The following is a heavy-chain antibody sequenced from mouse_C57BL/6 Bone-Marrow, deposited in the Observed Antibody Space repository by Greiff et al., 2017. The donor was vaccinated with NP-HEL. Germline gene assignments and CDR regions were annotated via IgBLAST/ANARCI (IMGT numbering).Heavy chain of an antibody. CDR2: IGPGSGST. V-gene: IGHV1-77*01. CDR3: AIWLRQRRYYAMDY. J-gene: IGHJ4*01. CDR1: GYTFTDYY. D-gene: IGHD2-2*01. Sequence: VQLQQSGAELVKPGASVKISCKASGYTFTDYYINWVKQRPGQGLEWIGKIGPGSGSTYYNEKFKGKATLTADKSSSTAYMQLNSLTSEDSAVYFCAIWLRQRRYYAMDYWGQGTSVTVSS.